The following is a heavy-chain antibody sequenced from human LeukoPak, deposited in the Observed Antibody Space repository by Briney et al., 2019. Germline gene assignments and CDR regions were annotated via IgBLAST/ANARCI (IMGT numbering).Heavy chain of an antibody. CDR3: GREEIFITMVRGVDV. CDR2: IYYGGST. D-gene: IGHD3-10*01. J-gene: IGHJ6*02. Sequence: SQTLSLTCTVSGGSVSSHDYYWTWIRQPPGKGLEWIGYIYYGGSTSYNPSLKSRVTISVDTSKNQFSLKLSSVTAADTAVYYCGREEIFITMVRGVDVWGQGTTVTVSS. CDR1: GGSVSSHDYY. V-gene: IGHV4-30-4*01.